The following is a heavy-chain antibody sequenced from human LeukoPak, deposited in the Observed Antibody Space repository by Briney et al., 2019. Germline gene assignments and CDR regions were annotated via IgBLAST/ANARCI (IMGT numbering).Heavy chain of an antibody. CDR3: AKDHRVKQRGDYFDY. V-gene: IGHV3-9*01. CDR1: GFTFDDYA. D-gene: IGHD1/OR15-1a*01. Sequence: PGRSLRLSCAASGFTFDDYAMHWVRQAPGKGLEWVSGISWNSGSIGYADSVKGRFTISRDNAKNSLYLQMNSLRAEDTALYYCAKDHRVKQRGDYFDYWGQGTLVTVSS. CDR2: ISWNSGSI. J-gene: IGHJ4*02.